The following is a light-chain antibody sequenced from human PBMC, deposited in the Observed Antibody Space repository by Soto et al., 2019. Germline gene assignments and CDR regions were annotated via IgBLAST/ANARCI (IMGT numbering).Light chain of an antibody. V-gene: IGLV2-11*01. J-gene: IGLJ2*01. CDR1: SSDVGSYND. CDR2: DVS. Sequence: QSALTQPRSVSGSPGESVTIYCSGTSSDVGSYNDVSWYQQYPGKAPKVMIYDVSERPSEVPVRFSGSKSGNTASLTISGLQAEDEAEYFCCSYSGSDSLLFGGGTKLTVL. CDR3: CSYSGSDSLL.